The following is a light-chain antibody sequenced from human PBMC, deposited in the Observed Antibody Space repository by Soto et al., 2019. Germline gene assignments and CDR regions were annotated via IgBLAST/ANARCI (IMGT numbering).Light chain of an antibody. V-gene: IGKV1-5*01. Sequence: IQLTQSPSTLSASVGDRVTITCRASQSISSWLAWYQQKPGKAPKLLIHGASSLESGVPSRFSGSGSGTEFTLTISSLQPDDFATYYCQQYDTFSTFGQGTKVEIK. J-gene: IGKJ1*01. CDR3: QQYDTFST. CDR2: GAS. CDR1: QSISSW.